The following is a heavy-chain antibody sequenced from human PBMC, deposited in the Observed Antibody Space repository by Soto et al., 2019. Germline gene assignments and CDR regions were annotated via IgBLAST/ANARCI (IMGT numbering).Heavy chain of an antibody. J-gene: IGHJ6*03. V-gene: IGHV1-69*02. CDR1: GCTFSSYT. CDR3: ASALNRHSRQYYYYMDV. Sequence: QVQLVQSGAEVKKPGSSVKVSCMASGCTFSSYTISWVRQAPGQGLEWMGRIIPILGIANYAQKFQGRVTITADKSKSTAYMELGSLRSEDTAVYYWASALNRHSRQYYYYMDVWGKGTPVTVAS. CDR2: IIPILGIA.